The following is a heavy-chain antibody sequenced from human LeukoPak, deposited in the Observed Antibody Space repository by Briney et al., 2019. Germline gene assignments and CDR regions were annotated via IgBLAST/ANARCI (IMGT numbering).Heavy chain of an antibody. J-gene: IGHJ3*02. V-gene: IGHV4-59*01. CDR3: ARVSGYNYGVDVFDI. CDR1: GDSINKDY. D-gene: IGHD5-18*01. CDR2: ICYSGST. Sequence: SETLSLTCNVSGDSINKDYWSWIRQPPGKGLEWIGYICYSGSTNYNPSLKSRVTISIDTSKNQFSLKLSSVTAADTALYYCARVSGYNYGVDVFDIWGQGTMVTVSS.